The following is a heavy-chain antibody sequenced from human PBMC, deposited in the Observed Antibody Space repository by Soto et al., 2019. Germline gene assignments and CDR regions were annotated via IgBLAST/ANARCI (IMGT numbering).Heavy chain of an antibody. V-gene: IGHV3-30*18. CDR1: GFTFSSYG. CDR3: AKAIMVRALTPPAFDI. D-gene: IGHD3-10*01. Sequence: QVQLVESGGGVVQPGRSLRISCAASGFTFSSYGMHWVRQAPGKGLEWVAVISYDGSNKYYADSVKGRFTISRDNSKNTLYLQMNSLRAEDTAVYYCAKAIMVRALTPPAFDIWGQGTMVTVSS. J-gene: IGHJ3*02. CDR2: ISYDGSNK.